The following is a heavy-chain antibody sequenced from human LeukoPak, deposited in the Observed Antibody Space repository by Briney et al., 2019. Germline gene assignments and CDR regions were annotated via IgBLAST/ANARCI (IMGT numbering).Heavy chain of an antibody. CDR3: ARKSLQGWNSDY. Sequence: GGSLRLSCAASGFTFSSHSMKWVRQAPGKGLEWVSYISSSGSNIYYADSVKGRFTISRDNAKNSLYLQMNSLRAGDTAVYYCARKSLQGWNSDYWGEGILVTASS. J-gene: IGHJ4*02. V-gene: IGHV3-48*01. CDR1: GFTFSSHS. D-gene: IGHD1-7*01. CDR2: ISSSGSNI.